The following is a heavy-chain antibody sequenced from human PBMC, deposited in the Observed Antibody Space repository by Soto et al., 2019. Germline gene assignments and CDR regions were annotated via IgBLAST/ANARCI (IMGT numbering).Heavy chain of an antibody. V-gene: IGHV4-31*03. CDR3: ARGGSSTKVDY. Sequence: QVQLQESGPGLVKPSQTLSLTCTVSGGSITSSGYYWSWIPQHPGEGLEWIGFTSNSGSTSYNPSLKSRVTISVDTSSNQFSLNLKSVTAADTAVYYCARGGSSTKVDYWGQGTLVTVSP. CDR2: TSNSGST. J-gene: IGHJ4*02. CDR1: GGSITSSGYY. D-gene: IGHD3-16*01.